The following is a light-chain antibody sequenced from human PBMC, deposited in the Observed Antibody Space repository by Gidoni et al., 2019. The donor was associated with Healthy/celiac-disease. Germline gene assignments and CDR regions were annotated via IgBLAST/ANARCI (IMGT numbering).Light chain of an antibody. J-gene: IGKJ2*01. V-gene: IGKV2-28*01. CDR2: LGS. CDR1: QSLMHSNGYNY. CDR3: MQALHTPYT. Sequence: DMVMTQSQLSMPVTPGEPASISCRSRQSLMHSNGYNYLDWYLQKPGQSPQLLIYLGSNRASGVPARFCGRGSGPDFTLIISSVEAADVVVSSCMQALHTPYTFGQGTKLEIK.